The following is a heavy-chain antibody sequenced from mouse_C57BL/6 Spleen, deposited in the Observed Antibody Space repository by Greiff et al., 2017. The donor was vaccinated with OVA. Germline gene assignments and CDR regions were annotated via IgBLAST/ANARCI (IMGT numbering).Heavy chain of an antibody. V-gene: IGHV1-82*01. CDR3: ARRVGYYFDY. CDR1: GYAFSSSW. J-gene: IGHJ2*01. D-gene: IGHD1-1*02. CDR2: IYPGDGDT. Sequence: QVQLKESGPELVKPGASVKISCKASGYAFSSSWMNWVKQRPGKGLEWIGRIYPGDGDTNYNGKFKGKATLTADKSSSTAYMQLSSLTSEDSAVYFCARRVGYYFDYWGQGTTLTVSS.